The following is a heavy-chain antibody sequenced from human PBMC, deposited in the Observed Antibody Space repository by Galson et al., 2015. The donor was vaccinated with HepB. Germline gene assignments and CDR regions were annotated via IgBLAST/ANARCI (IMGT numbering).Heavy chain of an antibody. Sequence: SVKVSCKASGYPFTTYAITWVRQAPGQGLEWMGWISAYNGNTNYAQKLQGRVTMTTDTSTSTAYMELRSLRSDDTAVYYCARRPGWDILTGYYSDYWGQGTLVTVSS. D-gene: IGHD3-9*01. V-gene: IGHV1-18*01. CDR3: ARRPGWDILTGYYSDY. CDR2: ISAYNGNT. J-gene: IGHJ4*02. CDR1: GYPFTTYA.